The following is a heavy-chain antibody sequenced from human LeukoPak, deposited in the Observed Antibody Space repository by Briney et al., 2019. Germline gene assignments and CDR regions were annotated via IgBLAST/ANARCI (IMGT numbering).Heavy chain of an antibody. CDR1: TGTINTYY. CDR2: VFNTGIT. CDR3: ASAHGPLCDY. Sequence: SETLSLTCTVSTGTINTYYWSWIRQPAGKGLEWIGRVFNTGITNYNPSLKSRVTMSVDTSRNQFSLRLTSVTAADTAVYYCASAHGPLCDYWGQGTLVTVSS. J-gene: IGHJ4*02. V-gene: IGHV4-4*07. D-gene: IGHD2/OR15-2a*01.